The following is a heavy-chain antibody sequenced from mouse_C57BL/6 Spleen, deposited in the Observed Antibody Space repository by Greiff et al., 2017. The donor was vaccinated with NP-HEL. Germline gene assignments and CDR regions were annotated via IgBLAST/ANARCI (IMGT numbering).Heavy chain of an antibody. V-gene: IGHV1-81*01. CDR2: IYPRSGNT. Sequence: QVQLQQSGAELARPGASVKLSCKASGYTFTSYGISWVKQRTGQGLEWIGEIYPRSGNTYYNEKFKGKATLTADKSSSTAYMELRSLTSEDSAVYVCASYDYDAGYYAMDYWGQGTSVTVSS. CDR1: GYTFTSYG. D-gene: IGHD2-4*01. J-gene: IGHJ4*01. CDR3: ASYDYDAGYYAMDY.